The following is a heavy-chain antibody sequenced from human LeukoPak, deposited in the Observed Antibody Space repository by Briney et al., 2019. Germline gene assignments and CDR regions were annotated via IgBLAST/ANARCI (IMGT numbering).Heavy chain of an antibody. J-gene: IGHJ4*02. V-gene: IGHV7-4-1*02. CDR3: AASDILTGYY. D-gene: IGHD3-9*01. CDR1: GYTFTSFV. Sequence: ASVKVSCKASGYTFTSFVINWVRQAPGQGPEWMGWVNTITGTPTYAQGFTGRFVFSLDTSVSTAYLQISSLKAEDTAVYYCAASDILTGYYWGQGTLVTVSS. CDR2: VNTITGTP.